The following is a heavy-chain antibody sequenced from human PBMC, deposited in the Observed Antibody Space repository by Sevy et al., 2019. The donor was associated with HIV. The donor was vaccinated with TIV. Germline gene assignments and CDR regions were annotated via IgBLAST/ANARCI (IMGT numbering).Heavy chain of an antibody. Sequence: GGSLRLSCAASGFTFSSYSMNWVRQAPGKGLEWVSSISSSSSYIYYADSVNGRFTISRDNAKNSLYLQMNSLRAEDTAVYYCASLWYYYDSSGWDAFDIWGQGTMVTVSS. CDR1: GFTFSSYS. D-gene: IGHD3-22*01. V-gene: IGHV3-21*01. J-gene: IGHJ3*02. CDR2: ISSSSSYI. CDR3: ASLWYYYDSSGWDAFDI.